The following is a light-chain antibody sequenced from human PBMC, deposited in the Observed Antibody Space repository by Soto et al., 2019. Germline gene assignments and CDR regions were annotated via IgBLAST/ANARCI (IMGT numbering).Light chain of an antibody. CDR2: AAS. Sequence: NQLTQSPSSLPATERDRVTLXXRASQGISSNLAWYQQKPGKAPKXMINAASTLQSGVPSRFSGSGSGTDFTLTISSLQPEDFATYYCQQLKSYPITFGQGTRLEIK. V-gene: IGKV1-9*01. CDR3: QQLKSYPIT. J-gene: IGKJ5*01. CDR1: QGISSN.